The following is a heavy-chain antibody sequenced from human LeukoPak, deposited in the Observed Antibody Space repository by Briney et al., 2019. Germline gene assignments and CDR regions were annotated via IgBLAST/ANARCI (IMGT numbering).Heavy chain of an antibody. CDR2: IYWDDDK. CDR3: AHRLGGVYYYDSSGYEFDY. V-gene: IGHV2-5*08. Sequence: QTLSLTCAVSGGSISSGGYSWSWIRQPPGKALEWLALIYWDDDKRYSPSLKSRLTITKDTSKNQVVLTMTNMDPVDTATYYCAHRLGGVYYYDSSGYEFDYWGQGTLVTVSS. CDR1: GGSISSGGYS. D-gene: IGHD3-22*01. J-gene: IGHJ4*02.